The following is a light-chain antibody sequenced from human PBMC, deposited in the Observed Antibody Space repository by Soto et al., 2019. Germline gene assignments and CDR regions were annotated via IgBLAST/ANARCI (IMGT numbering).Light chain of an antibody. V-gene: IGKV1-5*01. CDR1: QNMGSR. Sequence: DIQMTQSPSTLSASIGDRVIITCRASQNMGSRLAWYQQKPGKAPKLLMYDASTLESGVPSRFSGSGSGTELALTISSLQPDDFATYYCQKYNDYPLTFGGGTRVEIK. CDR3: QKYNDYPLT. J-gene: IGKJ4*01. CDR2: DAS.